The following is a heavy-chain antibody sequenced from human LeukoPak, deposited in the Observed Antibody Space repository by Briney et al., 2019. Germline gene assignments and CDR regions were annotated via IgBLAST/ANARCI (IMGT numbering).Heavy chain of an antibody. CDR1: GGSISSYY. Sequence: ETLSLTCTVSGGSISSYYWSWIRQPPGKGLEWIGYIYYSGSTNYNPSLKSRVTISVDTSKNQFSPKLSSVTAADTAVYYCARLYYYEYYFDYWGQGTLVTVSS. D-gene: IGHD3-22*01. V-gene: IGHV4-59*01. CDR2: IYYSGST. CDR3: ARLYYYEYYFDY. J-gene: IGHJ4*02.